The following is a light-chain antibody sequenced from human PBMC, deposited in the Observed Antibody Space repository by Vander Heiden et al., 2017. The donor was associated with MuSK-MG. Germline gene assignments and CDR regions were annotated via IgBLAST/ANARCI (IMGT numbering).Light chain of an antibody. CDR2: SNT. CDR3: AAWDDSLNGWV. CDR1: SSNIGNNI. J-gene: IGLJ3*02. Sequence: QSVLTQPPSASGTPGQRVTISCSGSSSNIGNNIVSWYQQFPGTAPKLLIFSNTHRPSGVPDRFSGSRSGTSASRAISGLQSEDEADYYCAAWDDSLNGWVFGGGTKLTVL. V-gene: IGLV1-44*01.